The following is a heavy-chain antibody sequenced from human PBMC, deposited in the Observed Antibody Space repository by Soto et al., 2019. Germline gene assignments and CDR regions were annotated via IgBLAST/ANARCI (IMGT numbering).Heavy chain of an antibody. V-gene: IGHV1-69*06. D-gene: IGHD6-19*01. CDR2: IIPIFGTA. CDR1: GGTFSSYA. J-gene: IGHJ5*02. Sequence: SVKVSCKASGGTFSSYAISWVRQAPGQGLEWMGGIIPIFGTANYAQKFQGRVTITADKSTSTAYMELSSLRSEDTAVYYCARERYSSGWYRTNWFGPWGQGTLVTVSS. CDR3: ARERYSSGWYRTNWFGP.